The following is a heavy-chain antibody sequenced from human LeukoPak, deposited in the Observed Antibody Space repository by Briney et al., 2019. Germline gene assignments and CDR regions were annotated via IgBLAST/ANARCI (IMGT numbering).Heavy chain of an antibody. D-gene: IGHD3-22*01. V-gene: IGHV3-23*01. CDR2: ISGSGGST. CDR1: GFTFSSYA. Sequence: PGGSLRLSCAASGFTFSSYAMSWVRQAPGKGLEWVSAISGSGGSTYYADSVKGRFTISRDNSKNTLYLQMNSLRAEDTAVYYCAKVEKSTYYYDSSGYYDDYCGQGTLVTVSS. CDR3: AKVEKSTYYYDSSGYYDDY. J-gene: IGHJ4*02.